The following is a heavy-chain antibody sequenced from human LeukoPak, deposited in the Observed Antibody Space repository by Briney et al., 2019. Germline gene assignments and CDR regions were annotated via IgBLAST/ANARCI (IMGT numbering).Heavy chain of an antibody. Sequence: PSETLSLTCTVSGGSISSGDYYWSWIRQPPGRGLEWIGYIYYSGSTKYNPSLKSRVTISVDTSKNHFSLNLSSVTAADTAVYYCARVLRWGVDYIDVWGKGTTATVSS. V-gene: IGHV4-61*03. CDR3: ARVLRWGVDYIDV. CDR1: GGSISSGDYY. J-gene: IGHJ6*03. CDR2: IYYSGST. D-gene: IGHD3-10*01.